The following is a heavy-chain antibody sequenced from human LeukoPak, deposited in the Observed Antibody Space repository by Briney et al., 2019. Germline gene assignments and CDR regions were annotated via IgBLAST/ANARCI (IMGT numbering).Heavy chain of an antibody. D-gene: IGHD3-9*01. J-gene: IGHJ4*02. Sequence: GGSLRLSCAASGFTFSSYWMSWVRQAPGKGLEWVANIKQDGSEKYYEDSVKGRFTISRDNAKNSLYLQMNSLRAEDTAVYYCAREEYDILTGYSNFDYWGQGTLVTVSS. CDR1: GFTFSSYW. CDR2: IKQDGSEK. V-gene: IGHV3-7*03. CDR3: AREEYDILTGYSNFDY.